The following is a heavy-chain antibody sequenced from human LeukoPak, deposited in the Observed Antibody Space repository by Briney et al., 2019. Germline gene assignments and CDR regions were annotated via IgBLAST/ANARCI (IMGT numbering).Heavy chain of an antibody. V-gene: IGHV4-34*01. CDR3: ARYGYSSGFYSFDY. D-gene: IGHD6-19*01. CDR2: INHSGST. Sequence: KPSETLSLACAVYGGSFSGYYWSWIRQPPGKGLEWIGEINHSGSTNYNPSLKSRVTISVETSKNQFSLKLSSVTAADTAVYYCARYGYSSGFYSFDYWGQGTLVTVSS. J-gene: IGHJ4*02. CDR1: GGSFSGYY.